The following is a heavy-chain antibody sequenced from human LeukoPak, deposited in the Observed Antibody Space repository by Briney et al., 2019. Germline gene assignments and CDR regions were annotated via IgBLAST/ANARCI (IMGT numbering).Heavy chain of an antibody. CDR3: AKDQGARYCSSTSCYTWYFDY. CDR2: ISGSGGST. J-gene: IGHJ4*02. Sequence: GGSLRLSYAASGFTFSSYAMSWVRQAPGKGLEWVSAISGSGGSTYYADSVKGRFTISRDNSKNTLYLQMNSLRAEDTAVYYCAKDQGARYCSSTSCYTWYFDYWGQGTLVTVSS. CDR1: GFTFSSYA. D-gene: IGHD2-2*02. V-gene: IGHV3-23*01.